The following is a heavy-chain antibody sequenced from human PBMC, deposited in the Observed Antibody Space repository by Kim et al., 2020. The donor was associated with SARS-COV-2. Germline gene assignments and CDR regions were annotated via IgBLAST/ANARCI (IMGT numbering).Heavy chain of an antibody. V-gene: IGHV3-48*02. J-gene: IGHJ6*02. CDR1: GFTFSSYS. CDR3: AGGYYYYYNYGMDV. Sequence: GGSLRLSCAASGFTFSSYSMNWVRRAPGKGLEWVSYISSSSTIYYADSVKGRFTISRDNAKNSLYLQMNSLRDEDTAVYYCAGGYYYYYNYGMDVWGQGTTITVSS. D-gene: IGHD3-22*01. CDR2: ISSSSTI.